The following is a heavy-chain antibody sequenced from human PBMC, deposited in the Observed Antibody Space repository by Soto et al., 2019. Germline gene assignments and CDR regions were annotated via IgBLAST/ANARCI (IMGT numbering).Heavy chain of an antibody. V-gene: IGHV1-69*13. CDR1: GGTFSSYA. CDR2: IIPIFGTA. J-gene: IGHJ4*02. Sequence: GASVKVSCKASGGTFSSYAISWVRQAPGQGLEWMGGIIPIFGTANYAQKFQGRVTITADESTSTAYMELSSLRSEDTAVYYCAREPYDSSGYPRSYVDYWGQGTLVTV. D-gene: IGHD3-22*01. CDR3: AREPYDSSGYPRSYVDY.